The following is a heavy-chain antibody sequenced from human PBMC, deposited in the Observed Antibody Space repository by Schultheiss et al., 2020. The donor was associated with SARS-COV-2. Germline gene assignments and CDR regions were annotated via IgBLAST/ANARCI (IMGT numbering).Heavy chain of an antibody. J-gene: IGHJ6*02. CDR1: GGSFSGYY. V-gene: IGHV4-34*01. D-gene: IGHD6-19*01. CDR2: INHSGST. CDR3: ARVRIAVAGTFHYYYGMDV. Sequence: SETLSLTCAVYGGSFSGYYWSWIRQPPGKGLEWIGEINHSGSTNYNPSLKSRVTISVDTSKNQFSLKLNSVSAADTAVYYCARVRIAVAGTFHYYYGMDVWGQGTTVTVSS.